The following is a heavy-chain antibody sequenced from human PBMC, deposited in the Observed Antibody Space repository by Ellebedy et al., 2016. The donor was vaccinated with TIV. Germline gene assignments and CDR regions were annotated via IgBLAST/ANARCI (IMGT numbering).Heavy chain of an antibody. D-gene: IGHD6-19*01. CDR3: ARGFPIRHSSGWYRP. V-gene: IGHV4-34*01. Sequence: ESLKISXAASGFTFNTYSMNWVRQPPGKGLEWIGEINYSGSTNYNPSLKSRVTISVDTSKNQFSLKLSSVTAADTAVYYCARGFPIRHSSGWYRPWGQGTLVTVSS. CDR1: GFTFNTYS. J-gene: IGHJ5*02. CDR2: INYSGST.